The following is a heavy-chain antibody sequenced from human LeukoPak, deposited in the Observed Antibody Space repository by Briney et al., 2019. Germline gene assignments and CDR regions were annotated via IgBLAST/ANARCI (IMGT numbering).Heavy chain of an antibody. J-gene: IGHJ4*02. CDR1: EFTFSSYA. V-gene: IGHV3-23*01. CDR2: ISGSGGST. CDR3: AKGTYSYGYFY. D-gene: IGHD5-18*01. Sequence: GGPLRLSCAASEFTFSSYAMSWVRQAPGKGLEWVSAISGSGGSTYYADSVKGRFTISRDNSKNTLYLQMNSLRAEDTAVYYCAKGTYSYGYFYWGQGTLVTVSS.